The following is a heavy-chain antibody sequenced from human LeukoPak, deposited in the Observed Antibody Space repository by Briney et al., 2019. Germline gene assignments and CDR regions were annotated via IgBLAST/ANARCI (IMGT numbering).Heavy chain of an antibody. D-gene: IGHD1-1*01. Sequence: GASVKVSCKTSGYTFTGYYMHWVRQAPGQGLEWMGRINPNSGGTNYAQKFQGRVTMTRDTSISTAYMELSRLRSDDTAVYYCASKLERLGLVDYWGQGTLVTVSS. CDR1: GYTFTGYY. V-gene: IGHV1-2*06. CDR2: INPNSGGT. CDR3: ASKLERLGLVDY. J-gene: IGHJ4*02.